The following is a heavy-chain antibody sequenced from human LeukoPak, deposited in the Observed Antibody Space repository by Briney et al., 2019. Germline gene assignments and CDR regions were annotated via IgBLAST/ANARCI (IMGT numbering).Heavy chain of an antibody. Sequence: PGRSLRLSCAASGFTFDDYAMHWVRQAPGKGLEWFSGISWNSGNIGYADSVKGRFTISRDNAKNSLYLQMNSLRAEDTAVYYCASASSHRIAAGGDYWGQGTLVTVSS. J-gene: IGHJ4*02. CDR3: ASASSHRIAAGGDY. CDR2: ISWNSGNI. D-gene: IGHD6-13*01. CDR1: GFTFDDYA. V-gene: IGHV3-9*01.